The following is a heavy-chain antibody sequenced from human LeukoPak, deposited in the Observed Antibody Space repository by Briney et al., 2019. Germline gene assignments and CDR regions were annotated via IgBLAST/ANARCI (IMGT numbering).Heavy chain of an antibody. CDR3: AKDLLQRDGQWDIGS. Sequence: PGGSLRLSCAASGFNFRIYAMNWVRQAPGKGLEWISGIVGVADDTRYADSVKGRFTVSRDNSKNTLYLQMNSLRDEDTAIYYCAKDLLQRDGQWDIGSWGQGTLVTVSS. CDR2: IVGVADDT. J-gene: IGHJ4*02. CDR1: GFNFRIYA. D-gene: IGHD5-24*01. V-gene: IGHV3-23*01.